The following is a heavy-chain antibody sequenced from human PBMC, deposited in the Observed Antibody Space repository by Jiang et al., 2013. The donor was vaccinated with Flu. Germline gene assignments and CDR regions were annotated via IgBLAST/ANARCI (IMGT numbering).Heavy chain of an antibody. CDR3: ATLRGSSFDTYLMDS. D-gene: IGHD2-15*01. CDR1: GFTFNYYA. CDR2: IRFDGTTT. V-gene: IGHV3-30*02. J-gene: IGHJ5*01. Sequence: VQLVESGGGVVQPGGSLRLSCAASGFTFNYYAMYWVRQAPGKGLEWVASIRFDGTTTYYTDPVKGRFTISRDNSKNTLYLQTNSLRPEDTAMYYCATLRGSSFDTYLMDSWGQGTLVTVSS.